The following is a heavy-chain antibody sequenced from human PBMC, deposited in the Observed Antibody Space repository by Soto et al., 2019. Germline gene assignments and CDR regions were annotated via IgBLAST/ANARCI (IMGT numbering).Heavy chain of an antibody. CDR3: ARFVGEGPHDYYFDY. Sequence: GASVKVSCKASGGTFSSYAISWVRQAPGQWLEWMGGIIPIFGTANYAQKFQGRVTITADESTSTAYMELSSLRSEDTAVYYCARFVGEGPHDYYFDYWGQGTLVTVSS. CDR1: GGTFSSYA. CDR2: IIPIFGTA. J-gene: IGHJ4*02. D-gene: IGHD3-16*01. V-gene: IGHV1-69*13.